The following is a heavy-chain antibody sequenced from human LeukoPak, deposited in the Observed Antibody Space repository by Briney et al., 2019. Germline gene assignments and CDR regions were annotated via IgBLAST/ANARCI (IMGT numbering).Heavy chain of an antibody. CDR3: AKAKTQAMVLPRNY. CDR2: ISGSGDTT. J-gene: IGHJ4*02. Sequence: GGSLRLSCAASGFTFSNYAMSWVRQAPGKGLEWVSSISGSGDTTYYADSVKGRFTISRDNSKNTLYLQMNSLRAEDTAVYYCAKAKTQAMVLPRNYWGQGTLVTVSS. V-gene: IGHV3-23*01. CDR1: GFTFSNYA. D-gene: IGHD5-18*01.